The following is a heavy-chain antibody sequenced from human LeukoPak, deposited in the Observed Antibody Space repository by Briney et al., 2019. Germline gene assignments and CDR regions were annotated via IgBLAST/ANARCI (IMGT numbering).Heavy chain of an antibody. CDR2: VNPSSGVT. CDR1: GGTFSSYA. Sequence: ASVKVSCKASGGTFSSYAISWVRQATGQGLEWMGWVNPSSGVTRYAQKFQGRVTMTRNTSISTAYMELSSLRSEDTAVYYCARGLSSPYYYYMDVWGKGTTVTVSS. J-gene: IGHJ6*03. V-gene: IGHV1-8*02. CDR3: ARGLSSPYYYYMDV. D-gene: IGHD6-6*01.